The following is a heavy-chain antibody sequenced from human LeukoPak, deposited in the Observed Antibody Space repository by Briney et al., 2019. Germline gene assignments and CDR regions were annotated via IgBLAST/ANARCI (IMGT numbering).Heavy chain of an antibody. J-gene: IGHJ4*02. V-gene: IGHV1-69*13. CDR2: IIPIFGTA. D-gene: IGHD3-22*01. CDR3: ARGGYYYDSSGSNDY. CDR1: GGTFSSYA. Sequence: GASVKVSCKASGGTFSSYAISWVRQAPGQGLEWMGGIIPIFGTANYAQKFQGRVTITADESTSTAYMELSSLRSEDTAVYYCARGGYYYDSSGSNDYWGQGTLVTVSS.